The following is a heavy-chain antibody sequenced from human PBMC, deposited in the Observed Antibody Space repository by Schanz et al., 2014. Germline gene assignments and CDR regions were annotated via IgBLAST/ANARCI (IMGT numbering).Heavy chain of an antibody. CDR2: INQDGYDK. J-gene: IGHJ4*02. V-gene: IGHV3-7*01. Sequence: EVQLVESGGGLVQPGGSLRLSCAASEFTFNTYCMSWVRQAPGKGLEWVASINQDGYDKHYVDSVEGRFTISRDNAKKSLYLQMNTLRAEDTAVYYCARDRVQYSSGWYSDSWGQGTLVTVSS. CDR3: ARDRVQYSSGWYSDS. CDR1: EFTFNTYC. D-gene: IGHD6-19*01.